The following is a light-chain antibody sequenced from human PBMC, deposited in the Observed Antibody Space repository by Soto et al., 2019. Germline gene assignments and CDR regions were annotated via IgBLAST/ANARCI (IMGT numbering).Light chain of an antibody. CDR1: QNVLYSSSNKSY. V-gene: IGKV4-1*01. Sequence: DIVMTQPPDFLAVSLGEMATITRKSSQNVLYSSSNKSYLAWYQQRPGQPPRLLLYWASTRQSGVPDRFIGSGSETDFTLTISSLQAGDEAIYHCQQYYNTPYTFGQGTNLEIK. CDR3: QQYYNTPYT. CDR2: WAS. J-gene: IGKJ2*01.